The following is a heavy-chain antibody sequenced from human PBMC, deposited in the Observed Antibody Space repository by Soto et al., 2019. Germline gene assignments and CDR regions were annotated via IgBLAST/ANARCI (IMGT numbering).Heavy chain of an antibody. Sequence: SETLCLPCTVSGGSISSGGYSWSWIRQPPGKGLEWIGYIYHSGSTYYNPSLKSRVTISVDRSKNQFSLKLSSVTAADTAVYYCARTTIRYFDWLSSSLPPPKNGYYYYYGMDVWGQGTTVTVSS. CDR1: GGSISSGGYS. CDR3: ARTTIRYFDWLSSSLPPPKNGYYYYYGMDV. D-gene: IGHD3-9*01. J-gene: IGHJ6*02. V-gene: IGHV4-30-2*01. CDR2: IYHSGST.